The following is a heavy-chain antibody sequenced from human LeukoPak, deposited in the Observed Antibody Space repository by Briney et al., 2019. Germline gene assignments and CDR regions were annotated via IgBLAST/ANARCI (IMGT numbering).Heavy chain of an antibody. Sequence: ASVKVSCKASGYTFTSYYMHWVRQAPGQGLEWMGIINPSGGSTSYAQKFQGRVTMTRDTSTSTAYMELSSLRSEDTAVYYCARGNYGDYVDDAFDIWGQGTMVTVSS. J-gene: IGHJ3*02. CDR1: GYTFTSYY. CDR2: INPSGGST. CDR3: ARGNYGDYVDDAFDI. V-gene: IGHV1-46*01. D-gene: IGHD4-17*01.